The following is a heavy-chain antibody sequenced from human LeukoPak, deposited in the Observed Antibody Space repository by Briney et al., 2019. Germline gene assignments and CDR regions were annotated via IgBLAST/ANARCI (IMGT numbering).Heavy chain of an antibody. J-gene: IGHJ4*02. CDR1: GFTFSTYA. CDR3: TRVYLERLTAGYFDH. Sequence: GGSQTLSCAASGFTFSTYAMHWVRQAPGKGLEWVAVISYDGRQKYYADSVKGRFTISRDNSKNTLLLQMNSLRDEDTAVYYCTRVYLERLTAGYFDHWGQGTLVTVSP. V-gene: IGHV3-30*14. CDR2: ISYDGRQK. D-gene: IGHD2-8*01.